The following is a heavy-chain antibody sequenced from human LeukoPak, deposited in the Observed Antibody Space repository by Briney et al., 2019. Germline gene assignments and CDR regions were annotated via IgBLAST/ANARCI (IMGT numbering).Heavy chain of an antibody. V-gene: IGHV3-21*01. D-gene: IGHD4-11*01. CDR1: GFTFSSYS. Sequence: PGGSLRLSCAASGFTFSSYSMNWVRQAPGKGLEWVSSISSSSSYIYYADSVKGRFTISRDNAKNSLHLHMNSLRVDDTAVYYCARGSSNYGYTFDIWGQGTMVTVSS. CDR2: ISSSSSYI. CDR3: ARGSSNYGYTFDI. J-gene: IGHJ3*02.